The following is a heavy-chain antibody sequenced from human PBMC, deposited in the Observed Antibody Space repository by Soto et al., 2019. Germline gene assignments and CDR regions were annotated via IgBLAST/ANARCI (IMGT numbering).Heavy chain of an antibody. CDR1: GGTFSSYA. J-gene: IGHJ3*02. CDR2: INPNSGGT. CDR3: ARSSILDTGAFDI. Sequence: ASVKVSCKASGGTFSSYAISWVRQAPGQGLEWMGWINPNSGGTNYAQKFQGWVTMTRDTSISTAYMELSRLRSDDTAVYYCARSSILDTGAFDIWGQGTMVTVSS. D-gene: IGHD5-18*01. V-gene: IGHV1-2*04.